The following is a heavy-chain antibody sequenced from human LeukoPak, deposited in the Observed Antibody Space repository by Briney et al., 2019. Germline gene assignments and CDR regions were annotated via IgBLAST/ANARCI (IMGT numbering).Heavy chain of an antibody. D-gene: IGHD6-13*01. CDR1: GYTSTGYY. V-gene: IGHV1-2*02. CDR2: INPNSGGT. CDR3: ARADYSSTWSHDYYYMDV. Sequence: ASVKVSCKASGYTSTGYYMHWVRQAPGQGLEWIGWINPNSGGTNYAQKFQGRVTMTRDTSISTAYMELSRLRSDDTAVYYCARADYSSTWSHDYYYMDVWGKGTTVTVSS. J-gene: IGHJ6*03.